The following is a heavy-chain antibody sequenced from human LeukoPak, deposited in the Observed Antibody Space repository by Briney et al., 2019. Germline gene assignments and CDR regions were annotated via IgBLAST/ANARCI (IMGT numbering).Heavy chain of an antibody. CDR1: GGTFSSYA. V-gene: IGHV1-69*13. D-gene: IGHD2-2*01. CDR3: ARGIEEYQLLDYFDY. Sequence: GASVKVSCKASGGTFSSYAISWVRQAPGQGLEWMGGIIPIFGTANYAQKFQGRVTITADESTSTAYMELSSLRSEDTAVYYCARGIEEYQLLDYFDYWGQGTLVTVSS. J-gene: IGHJ4*02. CDR2: IIPIFGTA.